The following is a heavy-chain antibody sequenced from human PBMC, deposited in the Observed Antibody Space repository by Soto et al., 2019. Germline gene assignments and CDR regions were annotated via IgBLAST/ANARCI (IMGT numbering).Heavy chain of an antibody. CDR3: VKDGPRPWSYVYSLDL. D-gene: IGHD1-26*01. Sequence: GGSLRLSCAASGFSFRSYAMSWVRQAPGEGLEWVSGINTGGVDTYYADSVKGRFTISRDNSKNTLYLQMNSLRAEDTAVYYCVKDGPRPWSYVYSLDLWGQGTPVTVSS. CDR2: INTGGVDT. V-gene: IGHV3-23*01. CDR1: GFSFRSYA. J-gene: IGHJ5*02.